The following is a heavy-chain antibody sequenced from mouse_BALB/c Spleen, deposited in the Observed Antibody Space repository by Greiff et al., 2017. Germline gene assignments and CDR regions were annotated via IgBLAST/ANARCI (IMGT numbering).Heavy chain of an antibody. CDR3: ARKLGRAWFAY. V-gene: IGHV1S81*02. CDR2: INPSNGRT. CDR1: GYTFTSYW. J-gene: IGHJ3*01. Sequence: VQLQQPGAELVKPGASVKLSCKASGYTFTSYWMHWVKQRPGQGLEWIGEINPSNGRTNYNEKFKSKATLTVDKSSSTAYMQLSSLTSEDSAVYYCARKLGRAWFAYWGQGTLVTVSA. D-gene: IGHD4-1*01.